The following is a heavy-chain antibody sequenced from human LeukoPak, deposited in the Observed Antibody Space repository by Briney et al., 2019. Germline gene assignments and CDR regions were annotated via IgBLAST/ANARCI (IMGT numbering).Heavy chain of an antibody. CDR3: ARDLKPVVANWFDP. V-gene: IGHV4-39*07. J-gene: IGHJ5*02. Sequence: SETLSLTCTVSGGSISSSSYYWGWIRQPPGKGLEWIGSIYYSGSTYYNPSLKSRVTISVDTSKNQFSLKLSSVTAADTAVYYCARDLKPVVANWFDPWGQGTLVTVSS. D-gene: IGHD2-15*01. CDR2: IYYSGST. CDR1: GGSISSSSYY.